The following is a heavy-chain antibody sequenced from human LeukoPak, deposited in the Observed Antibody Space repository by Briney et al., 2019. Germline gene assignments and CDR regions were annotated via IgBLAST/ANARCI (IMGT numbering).Heavy chain of an antibody. D-gene: IGHD4-23*01. CDR3: ARVWYGGNSGSPFGY. CDR2: INLNSGGT. CDR1: GYTFTGYY. J-gene: IGHJ4*02. V-gene: IGHV1-2*02. Sequence: ASVKVSCKASGYTFTGYYMRWVRQAPGQVLEWMGWINLNSGGTNYAQKFQGRVTMTRDTSISTAYMELSRLRSDDTAVYYCARVWYGGNSGSPFGYWGQGTLVTVSS.